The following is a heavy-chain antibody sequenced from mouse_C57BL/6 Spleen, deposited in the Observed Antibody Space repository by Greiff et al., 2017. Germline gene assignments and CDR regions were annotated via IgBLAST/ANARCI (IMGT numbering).Heavy chain of an antibody. Sequence: QVQLQQPGAELVKPGASVKMSCKASGYTFTSYWITWVKQRPGQGLEWIGDIYPGSGSTNYNEKFKSKATLTVDTSSSTAYMQISSLTSEDSAVYYCARGDTTVVEDWYFDVWGTGTTVTVSS. V-gene: IGHV1-55*01. CDR2: IYPGSGST. J-gene: IGHJ1*03. CDR3: ARGDTTVVEDWYFDV. CDR1: GYTFTSYW. D-gene: IGHD1-1*01.